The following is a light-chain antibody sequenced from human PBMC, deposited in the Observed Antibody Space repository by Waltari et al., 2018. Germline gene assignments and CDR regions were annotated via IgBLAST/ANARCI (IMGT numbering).Light chain of an antibody. CDR1: SGSVPTTSY. J-gene: IGLJ3*02. V-gene: IGLV8-61*01. CDR3: ALYMGSGIWV. CDR2: KGS. Sequence: QTVVTQEPSLSVSPGGTVTLTCALTSGSVPTTSYPTWYQQTPGQPPRTLVYKGSSRSSGVPDRFSGSIFGNKAALTITGAQADDECNYYCALYMGSGIWVFGGGTKLTVL.